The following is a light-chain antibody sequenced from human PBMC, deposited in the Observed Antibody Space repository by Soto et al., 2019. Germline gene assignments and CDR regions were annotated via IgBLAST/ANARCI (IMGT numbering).Light chain of an antibody. J-gene: IGKJ1*01. V-gene: IGKV1-5*03. CDR3: KQYTSYWT. CDR2: KAS. Sequence: DIQMTQSPSTLSASVGDRVTITCRASQSSSSCLDWYQQKPGKAPKLLIYKASSLERGVPSRFSGSGSGTASTLTTSNLQPEDLATCYCKQYTSYWTFGQGTKVESK. CDR1: QSSSSC.